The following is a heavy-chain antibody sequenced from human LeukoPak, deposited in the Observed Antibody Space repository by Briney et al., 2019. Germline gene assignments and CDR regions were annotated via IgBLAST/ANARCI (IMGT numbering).Heavy chain of an antibody. CDR3: ARGSRYYDSSGYYY. V-gene: IGHV4-34*01. Sequence: PSETLSLTCAVYGGSFSGYYWSWIRQPPGKGLEWIGEINHSGSTNYNPSLKSRVTISVDTSKNQFSLKLSSVTAADTAVYYCARGSRYYDSSGYYYWGQGTLVTVSS. CDR2: INHSGST. J-gene: IGHJ4*02. CDR1: GGSFSGYY. D-gene: IGHD3-22*01.